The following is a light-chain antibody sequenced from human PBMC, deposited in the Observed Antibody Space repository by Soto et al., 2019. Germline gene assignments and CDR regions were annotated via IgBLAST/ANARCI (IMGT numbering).Light chain of an antibody. CDR2: GAS. CDR3: QQYGSAPQWT. Sequence: EFVLTTSPCTLSLSPWERATLSCRASQSVSSSYLAWYQQKPGQAPRLLIYGASSRATGIPDRFSGSGSGTDFTLTISRLEPEDFAVYYCQQYGSAPQWTVGQGSKV. CDR1: QSVSSSY. V-gene: IGKV3-20*01. J-gene: IGKJ1*01.